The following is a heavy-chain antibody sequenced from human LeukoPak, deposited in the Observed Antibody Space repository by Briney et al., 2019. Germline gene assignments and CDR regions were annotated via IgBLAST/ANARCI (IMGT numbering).Heavy chain of an antibody. D-gene: IGHD6-19*01. Sequence: GGSLRLSCAASGFTVSSNYMSWVRHPPGKGLEWVSVFYPGGSTYYADSVKGRFTISRDNSKNTLYLQMNSLRAEDTAVYYCARVTSSGWYGGFDYWGQGTLVTVSS. J-gene: IGHJ4*02. CDR2: FYPGGST. V-gene: IGHV3-66*01. CDR3: ARVTSSGWYGGFDY. CDR1: GFTVSSNY.